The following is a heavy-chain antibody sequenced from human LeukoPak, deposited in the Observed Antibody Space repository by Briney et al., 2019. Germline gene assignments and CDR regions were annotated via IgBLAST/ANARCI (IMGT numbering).Heavy chain of an antibody. J-gene: IGHJ6*03. V-gene: IGHV3-72*01. D-gene: IGHD3-10*01. CDR1: GFTFSDHY. CDR3: TRAETQVEEIIRMDV. CDR2: SRNKANSYTT. Sequence: GGSLRLSCAASGFTFSDHYVDWVRQAPGKGPEWVGRSRNKANSYTTEYAASVKGRFTISRDDSKNSLFLQMISLKTEDTAVYYCTRAETQVEEIIRMDVWGKGTTVTVSS.